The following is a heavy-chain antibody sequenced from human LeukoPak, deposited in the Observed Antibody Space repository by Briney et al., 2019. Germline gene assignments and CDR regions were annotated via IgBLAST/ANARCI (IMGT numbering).Heavy chain of an antibody. V-gene: IGHV3-21*01. Sequence: GGSLRLSCAASGFTFGSYSMNWVRQAPGKGLEWVSSISSSSYIYYADSVKGRFTISRDNAKNSLYLQMNSLRAEDTAVYYCARDQYSSGWHYFDYWGQGTLVTVSS. CDR2: ISSSSYI. D-gene: IGHD6-19*01. CDR3: ARDQYSSGWHYFDY. CDR1: GFTFGSYS. J-gene: IGHJ4*02.